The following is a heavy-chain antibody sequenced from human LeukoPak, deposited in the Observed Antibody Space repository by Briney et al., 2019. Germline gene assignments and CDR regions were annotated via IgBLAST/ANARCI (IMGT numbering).Heavy chain of an antibody. D-gene: IGHD2-21*01. CDR2: IGTAGDT. CDR3: ARNSLYCAGDCYEVFDS. J-gene: IGHJ4*02. Sequence: GGSLRLSCAASGFSFSSYDMHWVRQPTGKGLEWVSGIGTAGDTYYPGSVKGRFTISRENAKNSLHLQMNSLRAGDTAVYYCARNSLYCAGDCYEVFDSWGQGTLVTVSS. V-gene: IGHV3-13*01. CDR1: GFSFSSYD.